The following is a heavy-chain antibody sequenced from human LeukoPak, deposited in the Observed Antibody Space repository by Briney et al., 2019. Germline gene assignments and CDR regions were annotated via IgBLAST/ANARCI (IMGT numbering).Heavy chain of an antibody. CDR3: AREGDYYDSSGYSAPFDY. V-gene: IGHV1-2*02. D-gene: IGHD3-22*01. CDR2: INPNSGGT. CDR1: GYTFTGYY. Sequence: ASVKVSCKASGYTFTGYYMHWVRQAPGQGLEWMGWINPNSGGTNYAQKFQGRVTMTRDTSISTAYMELRRLRSDDTAVYYCAREGDYYDSSGYSAPFDYWGQGTLVTVSS. J-gene: IGHJ4*02.